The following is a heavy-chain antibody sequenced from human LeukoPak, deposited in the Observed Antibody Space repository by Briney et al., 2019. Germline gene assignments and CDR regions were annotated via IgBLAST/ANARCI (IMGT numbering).Heavy chain of an antibody. V-gene: IGHV3-23*01. CDR1: GFTFSSYA. Sequence: GGSLRLSCAASGFTFSSYAMSWVRQAPGKGLEWVSAISGSGGSTYYADSVKGRFTISRDNSKNTLYLQMNSLRAEDTAVYYCAKVVVPAAIVYYYYYGMDVWGQGTAVTVSS. D-gene: IGHD2-2*02. CDR3: AKVVVPAAIVYYYYYGMDV. J-gene: IGHJ6*02. CDR2: ISGSGGST.